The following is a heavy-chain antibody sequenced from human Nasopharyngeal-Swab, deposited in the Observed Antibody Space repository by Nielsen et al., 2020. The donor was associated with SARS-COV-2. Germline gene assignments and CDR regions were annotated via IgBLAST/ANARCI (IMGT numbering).Heavy chain of an antibody. J-gene: IGHJ4*02. CDR1: GFTFSSYG. D-gene: IGHD3-22*01. V-gene: IGHV3-33*01. CDR2: IWYDGSNK. Sequence: GESLKISCAASGFTFSSYGMHWVRQAPGKGLEWVAVIWYDGSNKYYADSMKGRFTISRDNSKNTLYLQMNSLRAEDTAVYYCARDSSGYYRAPFDYWGQGTLVTVSS. CDR3: ARDSSGYYRAPFDY.